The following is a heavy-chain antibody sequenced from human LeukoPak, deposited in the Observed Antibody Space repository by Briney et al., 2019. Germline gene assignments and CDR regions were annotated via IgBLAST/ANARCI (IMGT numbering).Heavy chain of an antibody. Sequence: PSETLSLTCTVSGGSSSSSRYYWGWIRQPPGKGLEWIGSIYYSGSTYYNPSLKSRVTISVDTSKNQFSLKLSSVTAADTAVYYCARYPYQLLWLSWFDPWGQGTLVTVSS. D-gene: IGHD2-2*01. CDR2: IYYSGST. CDR3: ARYPYQLLWLSWFDP. V-gene: IGHV4-39*01. CDR1: GGSSSSSRYY. J-gene: IGHJ5*02.